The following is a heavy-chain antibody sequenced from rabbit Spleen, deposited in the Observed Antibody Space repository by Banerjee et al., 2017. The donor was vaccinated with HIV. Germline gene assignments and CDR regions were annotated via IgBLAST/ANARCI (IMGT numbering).Heavy chain of an antibody. D-gene: IGHD1-1*01. CDR2: IGSGSTGNT. V-gene: IGHV1S40*01. Sequence: QSLEESGGGLVQPEGSLTLTCTASGFSFSSRYYMCWVRQAPGKGLEWIGCIGSGSTGNTYYASWAKGRFTISKTSSTTVTLQMTSLTAADTATYFCARDLVTVIGWNFSLWGPGTLVTVS. CDR1: GFSFSSRYY. CDR3: ARDLVTVIGWNFSL. J-gene: IGHJ4*01.